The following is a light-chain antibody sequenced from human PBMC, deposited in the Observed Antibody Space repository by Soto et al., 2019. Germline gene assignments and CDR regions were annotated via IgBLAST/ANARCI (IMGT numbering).Light chain of an antibody. CDR1: QTVLYSVNNENY. Sequence: DIVMTQSPDSLTVSLGERATINCKSSQTVLYSVNNENYLAWYQHKPGQPPKLLIYWASARESGVPERFSGSGSGTDFTITISSVQAEDVAVYYCQQYYSAPRTFGQGTKVEIK. CDR3: QQYYSAPRT. V-gene: IGKV4-1*01. J-gene: IGKJ1*01. CDR2: WAS.